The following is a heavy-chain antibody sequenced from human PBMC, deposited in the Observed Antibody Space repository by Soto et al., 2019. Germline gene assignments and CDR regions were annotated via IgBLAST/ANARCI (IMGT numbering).Heavy chain of an antibody. J-gene: IGHJ6*02. V-gene: IGHV3-30*18. D-gene: IGHD2-21*02. Sequence: GGSLRLSCAASGFTFSSYGMHWVRQAPGKGLEWVAVISYDGSNKYYADSVKGRFTISRDNSKNTLYLQMNSLRAEDTAVYYCAKDYCGGDCYLPYYYGMGVWGQGTTVTVSS. CDR2: ISYDGSNK. CDR3: AKDYCGGDCYLPYYYGMGV. CDR1: GFTFSSYG.